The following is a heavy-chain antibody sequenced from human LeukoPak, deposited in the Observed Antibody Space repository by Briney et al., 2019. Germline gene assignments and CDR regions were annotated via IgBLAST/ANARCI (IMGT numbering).Heavy chain of an antibody. CDR1: GGSISSSSYY. CDR2: FYYSGST. CDR3: TRQGSLGTSGYDY. J-gene: IGHJ4*02. Sequence: PSETLSLTCTVSGGSISSSSYYWGWIRQPPGKGLEWIGSFYYSGSTYYSPSLKNRVTISVDTSKNQFSLKLSSVTAADTAVYYCTRQGSLGTSGYDYWGQGTLVTVSS. V-gene: IGHV4-39*01. D-gene: IGHD1-7*01.